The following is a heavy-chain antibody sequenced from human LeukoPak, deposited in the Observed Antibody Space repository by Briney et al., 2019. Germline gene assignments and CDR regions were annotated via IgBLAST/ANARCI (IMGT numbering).Heavy chain of an antibody. D-gene: IGHD1-26*01. CDR3: ARDLLFRTYYFDY. CDR2: ISSSSTAI. Sequence: GGSLRLSCAASGFTFSSYSLNWVRQAPGKGLEWVTCISSSSTAIYYADSVKGRFTLSRDNAKNSLYLQMNSLRDEDTAVYYCARDLLFRTYYFDYWGQGTLVTVSS. J-gene: IGHJ4*02. V-gene: IGHV3-48*02. CDR1: GFTFSSYS.